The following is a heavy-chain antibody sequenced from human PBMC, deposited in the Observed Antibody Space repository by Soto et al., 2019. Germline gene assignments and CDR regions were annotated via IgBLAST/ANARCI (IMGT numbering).Heavy chain of an antibody. CDR3: ARESMPLTNDWYFDL. Sequence: QVQLQESGPGLVKPSETLSLTCTVSGGSISGGVHSWSWIRQPPGKGLEWIGHIFDSGSTYYNPSLKSRLTISVDTSNNQFSLGLSSVTAADTAVYYCARESMPLTNDWYFDLWGRGTLVTVSS. D-gene: IGHD2-8*01. CDR2: IFDSGST. V-gene: IGHV4-30-4*01. J-gene: IGHJ2*01. CDR1: GGSISGGVHS.